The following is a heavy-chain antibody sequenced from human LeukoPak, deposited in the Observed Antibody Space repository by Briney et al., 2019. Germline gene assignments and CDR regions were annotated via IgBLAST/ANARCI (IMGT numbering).Heavy chain of an antibody. CDR1: GYTFTSYG. J-gene: IGHJ5*02. CDR2: ISAYNGNT. D-gene: IGHD6-19*01. Sequence: ASVKVSCKASGYTFTSYGISWVRQAPGQGLEWMGWISAYNGNTNYAQKLQGRVTMTTDTSTSTAYMELRSLRSDDTAVYYCARVKAVAGTPKYYWFDPWSQGTLVTVSS. V-gene: IGHV1-18*01. CDR3: ARVKAVAGTPKYYWFDP.